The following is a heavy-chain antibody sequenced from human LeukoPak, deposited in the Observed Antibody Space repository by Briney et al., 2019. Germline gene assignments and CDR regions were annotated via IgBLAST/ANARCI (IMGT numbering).Heavy chain of an antibody. D-gene: IGHD5-24*01. J-gene: IGHJ4*02. Sequence: SETLSLTCAVSGVSISSGGYSWSWIRQPPGKGLEWIEYIYHSGSTYYNPSLKSRVTISVDRSKNQFSLKLSSVTAADTAVYYCARGARDGYNPFDYWGQGTLVTVSS. CDR2: IYHSGST. CDR3: ARGARDGYNPFDY. CDR1: GVSISSGGYS. V-gene: IGHV4-30-2*01.